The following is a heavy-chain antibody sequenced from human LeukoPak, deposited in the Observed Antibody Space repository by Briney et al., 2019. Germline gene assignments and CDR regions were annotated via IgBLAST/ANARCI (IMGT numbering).Heavy chain of an antibody. D-gene: IGHD2-2*01. CDR3: ARVGEDIVVVPPGTFDP. Sequence: SETLSLTCTVSGGSISSYYWSWIRQPPGKGLEWIGYIYYGGSTDYNPSLKSRVTISVDTSKNQFSLKLSSVTAADTAVYYCARVGEDIVVVPPGTFDPWGQGTLVTVSS. J-gene: IGHJ5*02. CDR1: GGSISSYY. CDR2: IYYGGST. V-gene: IGHV4-59*01.